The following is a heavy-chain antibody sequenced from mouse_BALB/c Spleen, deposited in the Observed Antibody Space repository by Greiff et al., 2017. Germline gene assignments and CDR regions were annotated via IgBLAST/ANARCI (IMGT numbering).Heavy chain of an antibody. CDR2: ISNGGGST. Sequence: EVQLVESGGGLVQPGGSLKLSCAASGFTFSSYTMSWVRQTPEKRLEWVAYISNGGGSTYYPDTVKGRFTISRDNAKNTLYLQMSSLKSEDTAMYYCARRGDLLSPFAYWGQGTLVTVSA. V-gene: IGHV5-12-2*01. CDR3: ARRGDLLSPFAY. CDR1: GFTFSSYT. J-gene: IGHJ3*01. D-gene: IGHD2-1*01.